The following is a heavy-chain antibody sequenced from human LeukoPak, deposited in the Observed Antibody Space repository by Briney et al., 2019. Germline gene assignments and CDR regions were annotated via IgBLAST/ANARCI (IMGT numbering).Heavy chain of an antibody. CDR1: GGSISSYY. D-gene: IGHD6-13*01. CDR3: ARDRGSSWSFGY. Sequence: SETLSLTCTVSGGSISSYYWSWIRQPPGKGLEWIGYIYYSGSTNYNPSLKSRVTISVDTSKNQFSLKLSSVTAADTAVYYCARDRGSSWSFGYWGQGTLVTVSS. CDR2: IYYSGST. J-gene: IGHJ4*02. V-gene: IGHV4-59*01.